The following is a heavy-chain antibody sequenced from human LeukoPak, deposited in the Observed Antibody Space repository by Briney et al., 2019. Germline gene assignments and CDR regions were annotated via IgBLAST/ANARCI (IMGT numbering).Heavy chain of an antibody. D-gene: IGHD5-24*01. J-gene: IGHJ4*02. CDR3: ARVNTVMATFDY. CDR1: GSSISSSYY. V-gene: IGHV4-38-2*01. Sequence: SETLSLTCAVSGSSISSSYYGAWIRQPPGKGLEWIATISHSGSTYYNPSLKSRVTISVDMSQNQYSLRLNSVTVADTAVYFCARVNTVMATFDYWGQGTPVTVSS. CDR2: ISHSGST.